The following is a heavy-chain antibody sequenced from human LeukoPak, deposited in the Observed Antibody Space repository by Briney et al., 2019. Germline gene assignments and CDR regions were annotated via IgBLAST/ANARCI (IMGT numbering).Heavy chain of an antibody. CDR1: GGTFSSYA. D-gene: IGHD1-26*01. J-gene: IGHJ4*02. CDR2: IIPILGIA. V-gene: IGHV1-69*04. CDR3: ARDPPYSGSYDY. Sequence: SVKVSCKASGGTFSSYAISWVGQAPGQGLEWMGRIIPILGIANYAQKFQGRVTITADKSTSTAYMELSSLRSEDTAVYYCARDPPYSGSYDYWGQGTLVTVSS.